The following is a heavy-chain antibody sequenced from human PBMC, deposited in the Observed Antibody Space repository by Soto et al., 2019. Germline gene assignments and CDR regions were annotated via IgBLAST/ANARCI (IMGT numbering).Heavy chain of an antibody. CDR1: GFTFSHYA. V-gene: IGHV3-30*18. D-gene: IGHD1-26*01. CDR2: MSYDGSNE. J-gene: IGHJ4*02. CDR3: AKDGSHNFDY. Sequence: GGSLRLSCAASGFTFSHYAMHWVRQAPGKGLEWVALMSYDGSNEYYADSVKGRFTISRGNSKNTLYLQMNSLRAEDTAVYYCAKDGSHNFDYWGQGTLVTVSS.